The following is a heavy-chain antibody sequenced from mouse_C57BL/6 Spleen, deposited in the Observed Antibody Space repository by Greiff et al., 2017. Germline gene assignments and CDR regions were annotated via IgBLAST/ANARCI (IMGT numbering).Heavy chain of an antibody. D-gene: IGHD3-2*02. CDR3: ARSVDSSGYDWFAY. Sequence: QVQLQQPGAELVRPGTSVKLSCKASGYTFTSYWMHWVKQRPGQGLEWIGVIDPSDSYTNYNQKFKGKATLTVDPSSSTAYMQRSSLTSEDSAVYYCARSVDSSGYDWFAYWGQGTLVTVSA. V-gene: IGHV1-59*01. CDR1: GYTFTSYW. CDR2: IDPSDSYT. J-gene: IGHJ3*01.